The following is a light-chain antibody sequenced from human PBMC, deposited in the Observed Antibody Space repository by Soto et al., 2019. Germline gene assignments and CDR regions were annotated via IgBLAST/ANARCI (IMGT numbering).Light chain of an antibody. V-gene: IGKV3-20*01. CDR3: QQYDKSSWT. Sequence: EIVLTPSPGTLSLSPGERATLSCRASQSVSSSYLAWYQQKPGQAPRLLIYGASSRATGIPDRFSGSGSGKDFTLTISRLEPEDFAVYYCQQYDKSSWTFGQGTKVDIK. CDR1: QSVSSSY. J-gene: IGKJ1*01. CDR2: GAS.